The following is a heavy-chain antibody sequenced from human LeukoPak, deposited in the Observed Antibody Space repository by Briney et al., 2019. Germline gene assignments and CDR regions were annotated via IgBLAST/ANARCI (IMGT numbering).Heavy chain of an antibody. CDR3: ARDRDDYVWGSYPAGDH. J-gene: IGHJ4*02. Sequence: GGSLRLSCAASGFTFNIYWMHWVRQAPGKGLVWVSRINSDGSSTSHADSVKGRFTISRDNAKSTLYLQMTSPRDEDTAVYYCARDRDDYVWGSYPAGDHWGQGTLVTVSS. CDR1: GFTFNIYW. V-gene: IGHV3-74*01. D-gene: IGHD3-16*02. CDR2: INSDGSST.